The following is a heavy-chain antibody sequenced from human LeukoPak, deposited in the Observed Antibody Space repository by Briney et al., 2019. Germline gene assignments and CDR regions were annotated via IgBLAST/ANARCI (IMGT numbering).Heavy chain of an antibody. D-gene: IGHD6-19*01. CDR3: ARAGSGWSYYFDY. CDR1: GFAFTSYW. J-gene: IGHJ4*02. Sequence: GGSLRLSCVASGFAFTSYWMHWVRQAPGKGLVWVSHIESDGSSTSYADSVRGRFTIFRDNAKNTLYLQMNSLRAEDTAVYYCARAGSGWSYYFDYWGQGTLVTVSS. V-gene: IGHV3-74*01. CDR2: IESDGSST.